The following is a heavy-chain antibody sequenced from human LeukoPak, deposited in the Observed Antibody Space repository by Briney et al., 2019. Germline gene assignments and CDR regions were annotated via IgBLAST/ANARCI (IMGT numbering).Heavy chain of an antibody. D-gene: IGHD2-15*01. J-gene: IGHJ4*02. CDR3: ARALVVPHIDY. CDR2: IFYSGST. Sequence: PSETLSLTCTVSGGSISSYYWSWIRQPPGKGLEWIGYIFYSGSTYYNPSLKSRVTISVDTSKNQFSLKLSSVTAADTAVYYCARALVVPHIDYWGQGTLVTVSS. CDR1: GGSISSYY. V-gene: IGHV4-59*12.